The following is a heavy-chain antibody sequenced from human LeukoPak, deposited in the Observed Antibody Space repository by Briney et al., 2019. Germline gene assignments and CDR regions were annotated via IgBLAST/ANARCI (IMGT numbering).Heavy chain of an antibody. CDR2: ISGSGGST. J-gene: IGHJ4*02. Sequence: PGGSLRLSCAASGFTFDDYGMSWVRQAPGKGLEWVSAISGSGGSTYYADSVKGRFTISRGNSKNTLYLQMNSLRAEDTAVYYCARDPYDSSGYYFDYWGQGTLVTVSS. D-gene: IGHD3-22*01. CDR3: ARDPYDSSGYYFDY. V-gene: IGHV3-23*01. CDR1: GFTFDDYG.